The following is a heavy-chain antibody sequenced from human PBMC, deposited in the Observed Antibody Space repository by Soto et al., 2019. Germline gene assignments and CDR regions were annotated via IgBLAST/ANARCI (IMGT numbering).Heavy chain of an antibody. V-gene: IGHV4-4*02. Sequence: EILSLSSAVSRGSISSRDGCSIVRQPPGKGLEWIGEIYHSGSTNYNPSLKSRVTISVDKSKNQFSLKLSSVTAADTAVYYCASEPYDFWSGYRSFDYWGQGTLVTVSS. D-gene: IGHD3-3*01. CDR1: RGSISSRDG. J-gene: IGHJ4*02. CDR3: ASEPYDFWSGYRSFDY. CDR2: IYHSGST.